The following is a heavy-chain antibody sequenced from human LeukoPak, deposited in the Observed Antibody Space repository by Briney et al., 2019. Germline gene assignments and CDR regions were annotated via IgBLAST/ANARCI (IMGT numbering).Heavy chain of an antibody. V-gene: IGHV1-58*02. CDR2: IVVGSGNT. CDR3: AANPYYYDSSGYLDY. Sequence: SVKVSCKASGFTFTSSAMQWVRQARGQRLEWIGWIVVGSGNTNYAQKFQERVTITRDMSTSTAYMELSSLRSGDTAVYYCAANPYYYDSSGYLDYWGQGTLVTVSS. D-gene: IGHD3-22*01. CDR1: GFTFTSSA. J-gene: IGHJ4*02.